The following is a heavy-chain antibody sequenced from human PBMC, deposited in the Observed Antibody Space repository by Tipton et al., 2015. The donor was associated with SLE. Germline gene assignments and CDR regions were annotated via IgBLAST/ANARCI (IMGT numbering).Heavy chain of an antibody. CDR3: AGGPLLEWSDRWYFDL. J-gene: IGHJ2*01. Sequence: PGLVKPSETLSLTCTVSGGSISSYYWSWIRQSPGRRLEWIGYIYYSGSTKYNPSLKSRVTISVDTSKKQFSLKLSSVTAADTAVYYCAGGPLLEWSDRWYFDLWGRGTLVTVSS. V-gene: IGHV4-59*01. D-gene: IGHD3-3*01. CDR1: GGSISSYY. CDR2: IYYSGST.